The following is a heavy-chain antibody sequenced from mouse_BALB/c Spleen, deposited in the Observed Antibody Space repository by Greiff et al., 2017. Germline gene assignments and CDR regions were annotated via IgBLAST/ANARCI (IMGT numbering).Heavy chain of an antibody. D-gene: IGHD2-10*02. J-gene: IGHJ2*01. CDR2: IRSKSNNYAT. Sequence: EVMLVESGGGLVQPKGSLKLPCADSGFTFNTYAMNWVRQAPGKGLEWVARIRSKSNNYATYYADSVKDRFTISRDDSQSMLYLQMNNLKTEDTAMYYCVKQQYGNNYFDYWGQGTTLTVSS. V-gene: IGHV10-1*02. CDR1: GFTFNTYA. CDR3: VKQQYGNNYFDY.